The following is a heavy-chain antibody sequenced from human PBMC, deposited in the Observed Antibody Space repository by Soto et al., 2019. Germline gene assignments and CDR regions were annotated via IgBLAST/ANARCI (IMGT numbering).Heavy chain of an antibody. CDR2: ISGSGGST. CDR1: GFTFSSYA. V-gene: IGHV3-23*01. D-gene: IGHD3-3*01. J-gene: IGHJ4*02. Sequence: GGSLRLSCAASGFTFSSYAMSWVRQAPGKGLEWVSAISGSGGSTYYADSVKGRFTISRDNSKNTLYLQMNSLRAEDTAVYYCAKGAVDYDFWSGYYQTLFDYWGQGTLVTVSS. CDR3: AKGAVDYDFWSGYYQTLFDY.